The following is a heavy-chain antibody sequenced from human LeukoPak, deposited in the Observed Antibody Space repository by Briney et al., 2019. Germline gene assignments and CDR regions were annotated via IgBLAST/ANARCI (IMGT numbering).Heavy chain of an antibody. D-gene: IGHD2-2*01. J-gene: IGHJ4*02. CDR2: IYPGDSDT. V-gene: IGHV5-51*01. CDR3: ARIGYCSSTSCYWILDY. CDR1: GYSFTSYW. Sequence: GESLKISCKGSGYSFTSYWIGWVRQMPGKGLEWMGIIYPGDSDTRYSPSFQGQVTISADKSISTAYLQWSSLKASDTAMYYCARIGYCSSTSCYWILDYWGQGTLVTVSP.